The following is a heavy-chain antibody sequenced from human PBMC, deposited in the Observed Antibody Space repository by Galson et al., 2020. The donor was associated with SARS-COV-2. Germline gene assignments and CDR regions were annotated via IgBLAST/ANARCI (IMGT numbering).Heavy chain of an antibody. CDR2: IKHYGSEK. D-gene: IGHD3-22*01. CDR1: GFSFSDYW. Sequence: TGGSLRLSCAAFGFSFSDYWMSWVRQAPGKGLEWVASIKHYGSEKNYVDSVKGRFTISRDNAKNSLYLQMNSLRVEDTAVYYCARENSGYYGAHFDYWGQGTLVTVSS. J-gene: IGHJ4*02. CDR3: ARENSGYYGAHFDY. V-gene: IGHV3-7*01.